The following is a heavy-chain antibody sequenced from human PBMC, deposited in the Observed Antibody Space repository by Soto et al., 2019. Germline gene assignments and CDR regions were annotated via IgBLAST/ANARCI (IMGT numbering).Heavy chain of an antibody. CDR1: GFSLSTTGMC. CDR3: SRAVGGFTYGYPDY. J-gene: IGHJ4*02. D-gene: IGHD5-18*01. CDR2: IDWADDR. V-gene: IGHV2-70*01. Sequence: SGPTLVNPTQTLTLTCTFSGFSLSTTGMCVSWIRQPPGKALEWLALIDWADDRYYSTSLKTRLTISKDTSKNQVVLTMTNVEPVDTATYFCSRAVGGFTYGYPDYWGQGTLVTVSS.